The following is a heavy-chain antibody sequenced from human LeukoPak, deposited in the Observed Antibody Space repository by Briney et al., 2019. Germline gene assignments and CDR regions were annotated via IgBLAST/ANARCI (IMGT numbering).Heavy chain of an antibody. V-gene: IGHV1-2*02. J-gene: IGHJ5*02. Sequence: ASVKVSCKASGYTFTGYYLHWVRQAPGQGLEWMGWINPNSGGTNYAQKFQGRVTMTRDTSISTAYMELSRLRSDDTAVYYCAREGYCSSTSCYTWFDPWGQGTLVTVSS. CDR3: AREGYCSSTSCYTWFDP. CDR2: INPNSGGT. D-gene: IGHD2-2*02. CDR1: GYTFTGYY.